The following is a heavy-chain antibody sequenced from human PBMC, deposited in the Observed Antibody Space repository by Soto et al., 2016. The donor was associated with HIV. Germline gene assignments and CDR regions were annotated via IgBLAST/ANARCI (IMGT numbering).Heavy chain of an antibody. V-gene: IGHV3-48*04. Sequence: EVQLVDSGGGLVQPGGSLRLSCEASGFTFSSYSMNWVRQAPGKGLEWVSCISSSSATIYYADSVRGRFTISRDNAKNSLYLQMNSLRAEDTAVYYCARDGYCSSTTCRAGDAFDIWAKGQWSPVSS. CDR3: ARDGYCSSTTCRAGDAFDI. CDR1: GFTFSSYS. CDR2: ISSSSATI. D-gene: IGHD2-2*03. J-gene: IGHJ3*02.